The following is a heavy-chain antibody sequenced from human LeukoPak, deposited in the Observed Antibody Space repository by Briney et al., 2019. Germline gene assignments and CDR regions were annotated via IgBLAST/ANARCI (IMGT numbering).Heavy chain of an antibody. CDR2: IIPIFGTA. J-gene: IGHJ4*02. CDR3: ARVIGKIVAGLGY. Sequence: GASVKVSCKASGGTFSSYAISWVRQAPGQGLEWMGGIIPIFGTANYAQKFQGRVTITADKSTSTAYMELSSLRSDDTAVYYCARVIGKIVAGLGYWGQGTLVTVSS. V-gene: IGHV1-69*06. D-gene: IGHD5-12*01. CDR1: GGTFSSYA.